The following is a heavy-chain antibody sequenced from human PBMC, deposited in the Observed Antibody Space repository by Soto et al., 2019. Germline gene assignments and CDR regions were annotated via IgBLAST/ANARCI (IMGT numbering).Heavy chain of an antibody. J-gene: IGHJ4*02. Sequence: ASVKVSCKASGYTFTGYYMHWVRQAPGQGLEWMGWINPNSGGTNYAQKFQGRVTMTRDTSISTAYMELSRLRSDDTAVYYCARATRFGELFSAPGFDYWGQGTLVTVSS. D-gene: IGHD3-10*01. CDR3: ARATRFGELFSAPGFDY. V-gene: IGHV1-2*02. CDR2: INPNSGGT. CDR1: GYTFTGYY.